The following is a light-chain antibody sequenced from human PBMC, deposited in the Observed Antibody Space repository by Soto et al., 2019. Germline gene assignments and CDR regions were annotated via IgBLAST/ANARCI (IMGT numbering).Light chain of an antibody. CDR1: QTISSW. CDR2: DAS. V-gene: IGKV1-5*01. Sequence: DIQMTQSPSTLSASVGDRVTITCRASQTISSWLAWYQQKPGKAPNLLIYDASTLERGVPSRFSGTGSGTDFTLTISRLEPEDFALYYCQHYAHNSPITFGQGTRLEIK. CDR3: QHYAHNSPIT. J-gene: IGKJ5*01.